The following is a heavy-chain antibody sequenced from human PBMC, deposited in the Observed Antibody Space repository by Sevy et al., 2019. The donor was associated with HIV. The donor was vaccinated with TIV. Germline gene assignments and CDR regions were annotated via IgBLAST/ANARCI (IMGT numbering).Heavy chain of an antibody. CDR3: VRGPNCGVGGCQQISPYCLDV. CDR1: GFTFSDHY. Sequence: GGSLRLSCAASGFTFSDHYVDWVRQAPGKGLEWVGRIRNRPNSYTTEYAASGKGRFTMSSDDSRNSVYLQMISLKTQDSAVYYCVRGPNCGVGGCQQISPYCLDVWGKGATVTVSS. J-gene: IGHJ6*03. D-gene: IGHD2-15*01. V-gene: IGHV3-72*01. CDR2: IRNRPNSYTT.